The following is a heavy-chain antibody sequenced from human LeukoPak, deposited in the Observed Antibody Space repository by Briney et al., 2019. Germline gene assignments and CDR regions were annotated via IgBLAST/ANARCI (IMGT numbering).Heavy chain of an antibody. V-gene: IGHV3-21*01. CDR1: GITFSIYT. CDR3: ARGDGRGSYKDYYFDY. CDR2: ISSSSSYI. D-gene: IGHD1-26*01. Sequence: AGGSLRLSCAAPGITFSIYTINWVRQAAGKGPEWVSSISSSSSYIYYADSVKGRLTISRDNAKKSLYLQMNRLRAEDTSVYYCARGDGRGSYKDYYFDYWGQGTLVTVSS. J-gene: IGHJ4*02.